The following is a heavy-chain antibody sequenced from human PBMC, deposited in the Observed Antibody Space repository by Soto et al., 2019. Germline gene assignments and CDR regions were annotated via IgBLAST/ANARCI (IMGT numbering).Heavy chain of an antibody. D-gene: IGHD4-17*01. J-gene: IGHJ3*02. CDR1: GGSVSSGSYY. CDR3: AREIPHHDYGGPLAFDI. V-gene: IGHV4-61*01. CDR2: IYYSGST. Sequence: QLSETLSLTCTVSGGSVSSGSYYWSWIRQPPGKGLEWIGYIYYSGSTNYNPSLKSRVTISVDTSKNQFSLKLSSVTAADTAVYYCAREIPHHDYGGPLAFDIWGQGTMVTVSS.